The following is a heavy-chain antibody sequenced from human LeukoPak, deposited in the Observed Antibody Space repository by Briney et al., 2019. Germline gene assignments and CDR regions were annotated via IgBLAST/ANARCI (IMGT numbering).Heavy chain of an antibody. V-gene: IGHV4-38-2*02. J-gene: IGHJ4*02. Sequence: SKTLSLTCTVSGYSISSGYYWGWIRQPPGKGLEWIGSIYESGSTYYNPSLKSRVTISVDTSKNQFSLKLSSVTAADTAVYYCARRGVWGSYRRTIDYWGQGTLVTVSS. D-gene: IGHD3-16*02. CDR3: ARRGVWGSYRRTIDY. CDR2: IYESGST. CDR1: GYSISSGYY.